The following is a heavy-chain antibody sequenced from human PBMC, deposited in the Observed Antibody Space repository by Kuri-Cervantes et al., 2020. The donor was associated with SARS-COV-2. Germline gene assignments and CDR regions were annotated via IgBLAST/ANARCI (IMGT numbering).Heavy chain of an antibody. Sequence: KVSCKGSGYSFTSYWIGWVRQMPGKGLEWMGIIYPGDSDTRYSPSFQGQVTVSADKSISTAYLQWSSLKASDTDMYYCATGLVVPAAMRDYWGQGTLVTVSS. CDR3: ATGLVVPAAMRDY. CDR2: IYPGDSDT. J-gene: IGHJ4*02. V-gene: IGHV5-51*01. CDR1: GYSFTSYW. D-gene: IGHD2-2*01.